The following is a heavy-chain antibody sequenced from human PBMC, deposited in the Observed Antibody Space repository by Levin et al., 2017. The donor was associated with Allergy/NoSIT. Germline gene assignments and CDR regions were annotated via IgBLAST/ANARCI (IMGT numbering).Heavy chain of an antibody. CDR2: ISGSGGST. V-gene: IGHV3-23*01. CDR3: AKADSGYDFWFVFY. J-gene: IGHJ4*02. CDR1: GFTFSSYA. D-gene: IGHD5-12*01. Sequence: GESLKISCAASGFTFSSYAMSWVRQAPGKGLEWVSAISGSGGSTYYADSVKGRFTISRDNSKNTLYLQMNSLRAEDTAVYYCAKADSGYDFWFVFYWGQGTLVTVSS.